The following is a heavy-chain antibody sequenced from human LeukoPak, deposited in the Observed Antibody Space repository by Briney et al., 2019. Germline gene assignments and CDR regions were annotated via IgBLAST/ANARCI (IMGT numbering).Heavy chain of an antibody. CDR3: AKGEQWLVPYYFDY. CDR2: IRYDGSNK. CDR1: GFTFSSYD. J-gene: IGHJ4*02. Sequence: GGSLRLSCAASGFTFSSYDIHWVRQAPGKGLEWVAFIRYDGSNKYYADSVRGRFTISRDNSKNTLYLQMNSLRAEDTAVNYCAKGEQWLVPYYFDYWGQGTLVTVSS. V-gene: IGHV3-30*02. D-gene: IGHD6-19*01.